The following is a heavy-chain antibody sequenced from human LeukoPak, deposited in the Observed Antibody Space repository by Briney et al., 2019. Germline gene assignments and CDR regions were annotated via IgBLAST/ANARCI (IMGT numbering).Heavy chain of an antibody. CDR2: IYYSKNT. Sequence: SETLSLTCTVSGGSISSSSAYWGWIRQPPGKGLEWIGSIYYSKNTYYNPSLKSRVTISADTSKNQFSLTLGSVSATDTAVYYCVSPRVFSYRYFDYWGQGTLVTVSS. CDR3: VSPRVFSYRYFDY. CDR1: GGSISSSSAY. D-gene: IGHD5-18*01. J-gene: IGHJ4*02. V-gene: IGHV4-39*01.